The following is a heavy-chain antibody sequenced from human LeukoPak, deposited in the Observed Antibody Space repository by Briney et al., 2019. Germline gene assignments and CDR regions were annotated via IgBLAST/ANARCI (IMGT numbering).Heavy chain of an antibody. D-gene: IGHD3-10*01. CDR2: DTGCQLT. CDR1: GFTFDNYG. CDR3: AKRLYPEKLPGSFFEQ. Sequence: PGGPLTLLCSASGFTFDNYGMNWPPQSAGKGLEGVPDDTGCQLTNNADSVKGRITLSRDNSRNTLYLQVNHPELQDTALYYCAKRLYPEKLPGSFFEQWGQGTQVTVSS. V-gene: IGHV3-23*01. J-gene: IGHJ4*02.